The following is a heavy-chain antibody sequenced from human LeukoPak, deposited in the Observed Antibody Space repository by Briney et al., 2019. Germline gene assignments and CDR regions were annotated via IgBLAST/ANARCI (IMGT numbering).Heavy chain of an antibody. Sequence: GESLKISCKGSGYSFTSYWIGWVRQMPGKGLEWMGIICPGDSDTTYSPSFQGQVTISADKSISTAYLQWSSLKASDTAMYYCAGRDGYCSSTSCYADYYYGMDVWGQGTTVTVSS. CDR1: GYSFTSYW. CDR2: ICPGDSDT. CDR3: AGRDGYCSSTSCYADYYYGMDV. V-gene: IGHV5-51*01. J-gene: IGHJ6*02. D-gene: IGHD2-2*01.